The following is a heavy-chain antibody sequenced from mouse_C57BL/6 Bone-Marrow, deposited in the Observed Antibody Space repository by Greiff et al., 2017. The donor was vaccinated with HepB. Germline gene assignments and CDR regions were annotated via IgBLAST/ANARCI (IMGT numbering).Heavy chain of an antibody. Sequence: VQLQQSVAELVRPGASVKLSCTASGFNIKNTYMHWVKQRPEQGLEWIGRIDPANGNTKYAPKFQGKATITADTSSITAYLQLSSLTSEDTAIYYCASPSCYGSSYGYAMDYWGQGTSVTVSS. V-gene: IGHV14-3*01. J-gene: IGHJ4*01. D-gene: IGHD1-1*01. CDR1: GFNIKNTY. CDR3: ASPSCYGSSYGYAMDY. CDR2: IDPANGNT.